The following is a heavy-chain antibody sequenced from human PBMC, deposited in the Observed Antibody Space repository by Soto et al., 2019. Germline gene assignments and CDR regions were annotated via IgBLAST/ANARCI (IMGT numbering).Heavy chain of an antibody. CDR2: ISGSGGST. D-gene: IGHD6-19*01. CDR1: GFTFSSYA. CDR3: AKDPNWSVQYYFDY. V-gene: IGHV3-23*01. Sequence: PGGSLRLSCAASGFTFSSYAMSWVRQAPGKGLEWVSAISGSGGSTYYADSVKGRFTISRDNSKNTLYLQMKSLRAEDTAVYYCAKDPNWSVQYYFDYWGQGTLVTVSS. J-gene: IGHJ4*02.